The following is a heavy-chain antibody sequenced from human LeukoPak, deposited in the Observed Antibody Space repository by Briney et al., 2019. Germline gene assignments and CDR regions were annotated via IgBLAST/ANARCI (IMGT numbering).Heavy chain of an antibody. Sequence: GASVKVSCKASGYTFTSYAMHWVRQAPGQRLEWMGWINAGNGNTKYSQEFQGRVTITRDTSASTAYMELSSLRSEDMAVYYCVRESTVTEPYFDYWGQGTLVTVSS. J-gene: IGHJ4*02. CDR3: VRESTVTEPYFDY. CDR2: INAGNGNT. V-gene: IGHV1-3*03. CDR1: GYTFTSYA. D-gene: IGHD4-11*01.